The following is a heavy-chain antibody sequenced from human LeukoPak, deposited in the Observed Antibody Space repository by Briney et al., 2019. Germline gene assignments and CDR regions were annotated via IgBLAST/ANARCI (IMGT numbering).Heavy chain of an antibody. CDR3: ARERRGGGFDP. Sequence: PSETLSLTCTVSGGSISSDYWSWIRQPPGKGLEWIGYIYYSGSPNYNPSLKSRVTISVDTSKNQFSLKLSSVTAADTAVYYCARERRGGGFDPWGQGTLVTVSS. CDR1: GGSISSDY. CDR2: IYYSGSP. J-gene: IGHJ5*02. V-gene: IGHV4-59*12. D-gene: IGHD3-16*01.